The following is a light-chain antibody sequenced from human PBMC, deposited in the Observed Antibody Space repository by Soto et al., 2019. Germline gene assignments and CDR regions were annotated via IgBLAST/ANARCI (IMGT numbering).Light chain of an antibody. CDR3: QQYGSSPWT. Sequence: EIVLTQSPATLSLSPGERGTLSCRASQSISIYLAWYQQKPGQAPRVLIYDASTRATGIPDRFGGSGSGTDFTLTISSLEPEDFAVYYCQQYGSSPWTXGQGTKVDIK. V-gene: IGKV3-20*01. CDR1: QSISIY. CDR2: DAS. J-gene: IGKJ1*01.